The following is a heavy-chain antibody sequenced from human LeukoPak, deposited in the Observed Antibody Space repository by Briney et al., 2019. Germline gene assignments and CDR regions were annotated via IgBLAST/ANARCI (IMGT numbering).Heavy chain of an antibody. D-gene: IGHD6-19*01. CDR1: GFRFDDHG. J-gene: IGHJ4*02. CDR2: INWNGGST. Sequence: GGSLRLSCAASGFRFDDHGMSGVRQVPGKGLEWGSGINWNGGSTGYGDSVKGRFTISRDNAKNSLYLQMNSLRAEDTALYYCAGGDRNGWYFDYWGQGILVTVSS. V-gene: IGHV3-20*04. CDR3: AGGDRNGWYFDY.